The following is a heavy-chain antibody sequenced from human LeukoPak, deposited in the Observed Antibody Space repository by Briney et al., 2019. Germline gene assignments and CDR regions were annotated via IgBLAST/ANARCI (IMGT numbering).Heavy chain of an antibody. Sequence: GESLKISCKGSGDRFPTYWIAWVRQMPGKGLEYMGIIYPGDSDTRYSPSFQGLVTISADKSITTAYLQWSSLKASDTAIYYCARPRGYNDLNAFDIWGQGTMVTVSS. D-gene: IGHD5-12*01. CDR3: ARPRGYNDLNAFDI. CDR2: IYPGDSDT. CDR1: GDRFPTYW. V-gene: IGHV5-51*01. J-gene: IGHJ3*02.